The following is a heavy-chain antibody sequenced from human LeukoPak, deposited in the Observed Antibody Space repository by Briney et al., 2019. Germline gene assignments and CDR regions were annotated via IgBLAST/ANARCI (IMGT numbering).Heavy chain of an antibody. V-gene: IGHV3-21*01. CDR2: ISSSSSYI. CDR3: AREGYDSSGYYPDY. Sequence: GGPLRLSCAASGFTFSSYSMNWVRQAPGKGLEWVSTISSSSSYIYYADSVKGRFTISRDNAKNSLYLQMNSLRAEDTAVYYCAREGYDSSGYYPDYWGQGTLVTVSS. J-gene: IGHJ4*02. D-gene: IGHD3-22*01. CDR1: GFTFSSYS.